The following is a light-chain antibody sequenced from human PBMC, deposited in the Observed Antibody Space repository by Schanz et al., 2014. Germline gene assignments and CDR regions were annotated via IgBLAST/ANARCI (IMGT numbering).Light chain of an antibody. J-gene: IGKJ2*01. V-gene: IGKV3-20*01. CDR1: QSVSSSY. CDR2: GAS. Sequence: EIVLTQSPGTLSLSPGDRATLSCRASQSVSSSYLAWYQQKPGQAPRLLICGASSRATGIPDRFSGSGSGTDFTLTISRLEPEDFAVYYCQQYSRSLGYTFGQGTKLEIK. CDR3: QQYSRSLGYT.